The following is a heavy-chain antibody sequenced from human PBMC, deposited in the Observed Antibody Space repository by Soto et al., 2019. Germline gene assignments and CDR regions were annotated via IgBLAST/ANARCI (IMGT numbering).Heavy chain of an antibody. Sequence: PSETLSLTCSVSGASISNFYWSWIRQSAGKGLEWIGRLYTRGTTDYNPSLESRVTMSIDTSKNRVSLSLTSVTAADTAVYYCAKGGTYYFDSWGQGIVVTVSS. V-gene: IGHV4-4*07. D-gene: IGHD3-16*01. J-gene: IGHJ4*02. CDR1: GASISNFY. CDR2: LYTRGTT. CDR3: AKGGTYYFDS.